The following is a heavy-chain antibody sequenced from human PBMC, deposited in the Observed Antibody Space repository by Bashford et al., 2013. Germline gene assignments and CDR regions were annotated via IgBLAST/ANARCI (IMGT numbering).Heavy chain of an antibody. CDR2: ISSSSSYI. V-gene: IGHV3-21*01. CDR3: ARDVNPRASPPDS. J-gene: IGHJ4*02. Sequence: VRQAPGKGLEWVSSISSSSSYIYYADSVKGRFTVSRDNAKNSQYLQMNRLRDEDTAVYYCARDVNPRASPPDSWGQGTLVTVSS. D-gene: IGHD1-14*01.